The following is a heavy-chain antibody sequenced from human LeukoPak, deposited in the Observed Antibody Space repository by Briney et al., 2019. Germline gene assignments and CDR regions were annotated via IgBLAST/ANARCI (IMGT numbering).Heavy chain of an antibody. CDR2: IKQDGSQK. Sequence: GGSLRLSCAVSGFTFSSYWMNWVRQAPGKGLEWVANIKQDGSQKYYVGSVRGRFTISRDNAKNSLYLQLNSLRAEDTAVYYCARDEPGDSYGLYWGQGTLVTVSS. V-gene: IGHV3-7*05. CDR1: GFTFSSYW. CDR3: ARDEPGDSYGLY. J-gene: IGHJ4*02. D-gene: IGHD5-18*01.